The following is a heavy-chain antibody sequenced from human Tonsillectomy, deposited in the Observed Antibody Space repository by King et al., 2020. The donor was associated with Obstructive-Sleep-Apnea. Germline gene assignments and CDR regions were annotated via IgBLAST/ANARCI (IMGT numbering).Heavy chain of an antibody. J-gene: IGHJ4*02. D-gene: IGHD3-22*01. V-gene: IGHV4-34*01. Sequence: VQLPQWGAGLLKPSETLSLPCAVYGGSFSGYYWSWLRQPPGKGLEWIGEINHGGGTKYNPSLKSRVTISVDTSKNQFSLKLSSVTAADTAVYYCASLPTGYYHDSSGYKWGQGTLVTVSS. CDR1: GGSFSGYY. CDR2: INHGGGT. CDR3: ASLPTGYYHDSSGYK.